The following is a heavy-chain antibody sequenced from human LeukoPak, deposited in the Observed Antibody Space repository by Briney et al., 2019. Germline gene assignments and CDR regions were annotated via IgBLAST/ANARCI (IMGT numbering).Heavy chain of an antibody. CDR2: LTWNSGSV. Sequence: GGSLRLSCAASGFTFDDYAMHWVRQAPGKGLEWVSGLTWNSGSVAYADSVKGRFTISRDNAKNSLYLQMNSLRAEDTALYYCAKDIFGYSSSRAIDYWGQGTLVAVSS. CDR1: GFTFDDYA. J-gene: IGHJ4*02. V-gene: IGHV3-9*01. D-gene: IGHD6-13*01. CDR3: AKDIFGYSSSRAIDY.